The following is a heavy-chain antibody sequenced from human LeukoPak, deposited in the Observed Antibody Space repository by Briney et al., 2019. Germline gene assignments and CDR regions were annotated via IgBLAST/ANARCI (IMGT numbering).Heavy chain of an antibody. CDR3: AKDPIAVAGTG. CDR2: ISGNSGTT. CDR1: GFTFSSYG. V-gene: IGHV3-23*01. Sequence: GGSLRLSCAASGFTFSSYGMSWVSQAPGKGLEWVSGISGNSGTTYYADSVKGRFTISRDNSKNTLYLQMNSLRAEDTAVYYCAKDPIAVAGTGWGQGTLVTVSS. J-gene: IGHJ4*02. D-gene: IGHD6-19*01.